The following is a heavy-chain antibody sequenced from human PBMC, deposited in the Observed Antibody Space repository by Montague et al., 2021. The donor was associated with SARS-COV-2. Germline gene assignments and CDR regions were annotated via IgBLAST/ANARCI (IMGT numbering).Heavy chain of an antibody. V-gene: IGHV4-39*02. CDR3: ARWGLNNAFDI. D-gene: IGHD1/OR15-1a*01. Sequence: SETPSLTCSVSGDSISRSHYFWAWIRQPPGMGLEWIGSIYFTGKTYYHPSLKSRVTISIDTSKSHFSLRLSSVTAADSAVFYCARWGLNNAFDIWGLGTMITISS. CDR2: IYFTGKT. J-gene: IGHJ3*02. CDR1: GDSISRSHYF.